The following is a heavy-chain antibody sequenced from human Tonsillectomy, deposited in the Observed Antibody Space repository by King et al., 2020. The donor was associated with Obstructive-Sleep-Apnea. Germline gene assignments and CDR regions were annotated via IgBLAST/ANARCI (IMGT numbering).Heavy chain of an antibody. Sequence: VQLVESGGGLVQPGGSLRLSCAASGFTFSNYVMSWVRQAPGKGLEWVSAFSSIGTSTYYADSVKGRFTISRDNSKNTLYLQMSSLGADDTAVYYCARQLWLDSWGQGTLVTVSS. J-gene: IGHJ5*01. D-gene: IGHD1-1*01. CDR3: ARQLWLDS. CDR2: FSSIGTST. V-gene: IGHV3-23*04. CDR1: GFTFSNYV.